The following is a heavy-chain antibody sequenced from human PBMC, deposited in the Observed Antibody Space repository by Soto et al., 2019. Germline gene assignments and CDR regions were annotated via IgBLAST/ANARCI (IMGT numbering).Heavy chain of an antibody. V-gene: IGHV3-23*01. D-gene: IGHD6-6*01. CDR2: ISGSGGST. J-gene: IGHJ6*02. Sequence: GGSLRLSCAASGFTFSSYAMSWVRQAPGKGLEWVSAISGSGGSTYYADSVKGRFTISRDNSKNTLYLQMNSLRAEDTAVYYCAKGRNRGIIAARRYYYGMDVWGQGTTVTVSS. CDR1: GFTFSSYA. CDR3: AKGRNRGIIAARRYYYGMDV.